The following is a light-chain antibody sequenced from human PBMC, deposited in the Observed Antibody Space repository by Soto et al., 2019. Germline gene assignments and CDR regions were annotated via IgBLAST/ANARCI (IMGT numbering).Light chain of an antibody. CDR1: QYIGRY. CDR2: AAS. J-gene: IGKJ4*01. Sequence: DIQMTQSPSSLSASVGDRVTITCRAGQYIGRYLNWYQQKPGKVPKLLIYAASSLHSGVPSRFSGSGSGTDFTLTISSLQPEDFATYSCQQTYRTPLTFGGGTKVDIK. CDR3: QQTYRTPLT. V-gene: IGKV1-39*01.